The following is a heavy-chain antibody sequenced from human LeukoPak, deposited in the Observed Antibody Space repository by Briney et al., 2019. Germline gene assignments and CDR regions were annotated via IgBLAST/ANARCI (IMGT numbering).Heavy chain of an antibody. V-gene: IGHV4-59*11. D-gene: IGHD3-22*01. CDR2: IYYSGST. CDR3: ARARYYYDSSGYYMDV. Sequence: KPSETLSLTCTVSGGSISSHYWSWIRQPPGKGLEWIGYIYYSGSTNYNPYLTSRVNLSVDTSKNPFSLKLSSVPAADTAVYYCARARYYYDSSGYYMDVWGKGTTVTVSS. CDR1: GGSISSHY. J-gene: IGHJ6*03.